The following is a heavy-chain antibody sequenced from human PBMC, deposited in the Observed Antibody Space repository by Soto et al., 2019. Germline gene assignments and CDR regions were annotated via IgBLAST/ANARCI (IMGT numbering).Heavy chain of an antibody. J-gene: IGHJ6*03. CDR3: ARGGRSAYYYYMGV. CDR2: ISYSGST. Sequence: SETLSLTCTVSGGSISSFYWTWIRQPPGKGLEWIGYISYSGSTNYNPSLKSRVTISLDTSKTHFSLKLGSVTAADTAMYYCARGGRSAYYYYMGVWGKGTTVTVSS. V-gene: IGHV4-59*01. CDR1: GGSISSFY.